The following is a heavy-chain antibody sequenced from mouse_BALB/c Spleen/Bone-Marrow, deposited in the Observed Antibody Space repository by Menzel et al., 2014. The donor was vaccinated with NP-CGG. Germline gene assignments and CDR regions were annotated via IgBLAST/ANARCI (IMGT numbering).Heavy chain of an antibody. CDR2: ISNGGGST. CDR1: GFTFRDYY. CDR3: ARQGTLDY. V-gene: IGHV5-12*02. J-gene: IGHJ4*01. Sequence: EVQLQQSGGGLVQPGGSLKLSCATSGFTFRDYYMYWVRQTPEKRLEWVAYISNGGGSTYYPDTVKGRFTISGDNAKNTLYLQVSRLKSEDTAMYYCARQGTLDYWGQGTSVTVSS.